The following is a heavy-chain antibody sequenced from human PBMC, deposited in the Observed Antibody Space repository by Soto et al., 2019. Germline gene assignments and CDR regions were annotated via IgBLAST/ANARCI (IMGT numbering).Heavy chain of an antibody. D-gene: IGHD3-22*01. CDR1: GFPFSDYY. Sequence: GGSLRLSCTASGFPFSDYYMNWIRQAPGKGLEWVSYISSGGSTENYADSVKGRFTISRDNAKNSLYLQMNSLRAEDTAVYYCASQWFPGWAWGRGTLVTVSS. V-gene: IGHV3-11*01. CDR2: ISSGGSTE. CDR3: ASQWFPGWA. J-gene: IGHJ5*02.